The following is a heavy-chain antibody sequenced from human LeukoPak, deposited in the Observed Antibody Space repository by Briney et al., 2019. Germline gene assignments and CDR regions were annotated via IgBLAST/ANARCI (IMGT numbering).Heavy chain of an antibody. CDR3: ARETGYFDN. J-gene: IGHJ4*02. V-gene: IGHV3-48*01. Sequence: GGSLRLSCAASGFTFSSYSMTWVRQAPGKGLEWVSYISSSSSTIYYADSVKGRFTISRDNAKNSLYLQMNSLRAEDTAVYYCARETGYFDNWGQGTLVTVSS. D-gene: IGHD3-10*01. CDR1: GFTFSSYS. CDR2: ISSSSSTI.